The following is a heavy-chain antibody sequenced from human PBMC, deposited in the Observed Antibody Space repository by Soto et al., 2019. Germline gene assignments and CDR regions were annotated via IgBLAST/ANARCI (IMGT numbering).Heavy chain of an antibody. D-gene: IGHD3-10*01. CDR1: GGSISSYY. CDR3: ARDRSYYYGSGPYYYYGMDV. CDR2: IYYSGST. J-gene: IGHJ6*02. Sequence: PSETLSLTCTVSGGSISSYYWSWIRKPPGKGLEWIGYIYYSGSTNYNPSLKSRVTISVDTSKNQFSLKLSSVTAADTAVYYCARDRSYYYGSGPYYYYGMDVWGQGTTVTVSS. V-gene: IGHV4-59*01.